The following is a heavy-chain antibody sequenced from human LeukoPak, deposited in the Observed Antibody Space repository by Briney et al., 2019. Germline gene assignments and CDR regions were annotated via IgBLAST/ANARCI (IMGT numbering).Heavy chain of an antibody. Sequence: GRSLRLSCAASGFTFSSYGMHWVRQAPGKGLEWVAVIWYDGSNKYYADSVKGRFTISRDNSKNTLYLQTNSLRAEDTAVYYCARNRVPTTYYYGMDVWGQGTTVTVSS. CDR3: ARNRVPTTYYYGMDV. CDR2: IWYDGSNK. J-gene: IGHJ6*02. CDR1: GFTFSSYG. D-gene: IGHD4/OR15-4a*01. V-gene: IGHV3-33*01.